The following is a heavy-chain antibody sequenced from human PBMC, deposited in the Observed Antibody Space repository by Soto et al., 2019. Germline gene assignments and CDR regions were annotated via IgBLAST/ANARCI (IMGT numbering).Heavy chain of an antibody. CDR3: AGCGSLYWYFDL. CDR1: GYTFTSYA. V-gene: IGHV1-3*01. Sequence: QVQLVQSGAEVKKPGASVKVSCKASGYTFTSYAMHWVRQAPGQRLEWMGWINAGNGNTNYSQKFQGRVTITRDTSASTAYMELSSLRSEDTAVYYCAGCGSLYWYFDLWGRGTLVTVSS. D-gene: IGHD1-26*01. J-gene: IGHJ2*01. CDR2: INAGNGNT.